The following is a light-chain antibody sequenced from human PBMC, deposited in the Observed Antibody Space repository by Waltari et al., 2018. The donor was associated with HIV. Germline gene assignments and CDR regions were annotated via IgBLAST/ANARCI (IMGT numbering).Light chain of an antibody. J-gene: IGLJ3*02. Sequence: NFMLTQPPSVSASPGKTVTISCTGSSGRVASISVQWYQQRPGSAPTTVIYKDDQRPSGVPDRFSGSINSSSNSASLTISGLKTEDEADYYCQSFHGITAVFGGGTKLTVL. CDR1: SGRVASIS. V-gene: IGLV6-57*02. CDR2: KDD. CDR3: QSFHGITAV.